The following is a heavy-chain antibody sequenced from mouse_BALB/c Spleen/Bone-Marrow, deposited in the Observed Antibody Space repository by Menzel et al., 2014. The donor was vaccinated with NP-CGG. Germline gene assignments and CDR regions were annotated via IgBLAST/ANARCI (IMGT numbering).Heavy chain of an antibody. CDR1: GYAFSNYW. D-gene: IGHD1-1*01. J-gene: IGHJ4*01. Sequence: VQLVESGAELVRPGSSVKISCKASGYAFSNYWMNWVKQRPGQGLEWIGQIYPGDGDTNYNGKFKGKATLTADKSSSTAYMQLSSLTSEDSAVYFCARRDGSTYYYAMDYWGQGTSVTGSS. CDR2: IYPGDGDT. CDR3: ARRDGSTYYYAMDY. V-gene: IGHV1-80*01.